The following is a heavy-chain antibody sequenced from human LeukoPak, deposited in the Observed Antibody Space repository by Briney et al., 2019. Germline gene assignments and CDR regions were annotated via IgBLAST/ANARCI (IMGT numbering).Heavy chain of an antibody. J-gene: IGHJ4*02. D-gene: IGHD2-2*01. Sequence: GGSLRLSCAASGLPVSSTYMSWVRQAPGRGLERLSIIYSGGTTYYADSVKGRFTIFRHESQNTLHLQMNSLRAEDTAVYYCARRITTSWFDDWGQGTLVTVSS. CDR1: GLPVSSTY. V-gene: IGHV3-53*04. CDR3: ARRITTSWFDD. CDR2: IYSGGTT.